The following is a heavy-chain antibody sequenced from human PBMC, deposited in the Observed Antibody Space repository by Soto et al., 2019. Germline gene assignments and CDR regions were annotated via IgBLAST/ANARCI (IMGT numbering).Heavy chain of an antibody. D-gene: IGHD2-2*01. J-gene: IGHJ5*02. CDR2: ISYDGDNQ. CDR3: ASSHPGSTNAFDL. Sequence: GVSLRLSCAASGFSFSHYSIHWVRQPPGQGLEWVALISYDGDNQYFTDSVRGRFTISRDNSKTAVYLEMNNLRLDDTATSYSASSHPGSTNAFDLWGQRPLGPVSS. V-gene: IGHV3-30-3*01. CDR1: GFSFSHYS.